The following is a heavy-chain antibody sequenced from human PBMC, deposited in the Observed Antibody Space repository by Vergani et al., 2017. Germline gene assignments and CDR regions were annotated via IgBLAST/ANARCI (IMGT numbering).Heavy chain of an antibody. J-gene: IGHJ6*03. Sequence: VQLVESGGGLIQPGGSLRLSCAASGFTVSSNYISWVRQAPGKGLEWVSYISSSGSTIYYADSVKGRFTISRDNAKNSLYLQMNSLRAEDTAVYYCARDGYANYYMDVWGKGTTVTVSS. CDR1: GFTVSSNY. V-gene: IGHV3-11*01. CDR2: ISSSGSTI. D-gene: IGHD5-18*01. CDR3: ARDGYANYYMDV.